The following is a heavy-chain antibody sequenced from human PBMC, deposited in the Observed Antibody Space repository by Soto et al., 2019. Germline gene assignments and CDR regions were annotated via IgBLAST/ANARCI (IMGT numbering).Heavy chain of an antibody. Sequence: QVQLVQSGAEVKKPGASVKVSCKASGYSFTSNAIHWVRQVPGQRLEWMGWINAGNGNTHYSQKLQGRVTITSDTPASTAYMELISLRSEDTAMYYCARYYGSSLQGGDFWCQGTLVTVSS. CDR1: GYSFTSNA. CDR2: INAGNGNT. V-gene: IGHV1-3*01. D-gene: IGHD6-13*01. J-gene: IGHJ4*02. CDR3: ARYYGSSLQGGDF.